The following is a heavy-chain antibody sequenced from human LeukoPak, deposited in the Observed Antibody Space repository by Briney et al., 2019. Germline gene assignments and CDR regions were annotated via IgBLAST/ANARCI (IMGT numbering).Heavy chain of an antibody. Sequence: GGSLRLSCAASGFTFSSYWMHWVRQAPGKGLVWVSRINSDGSSTSYADSVKGRFTISRDNAKNTLYLQMNSLRAEDTAVCYCARDQGSSWFDYWGQGTLVTVSS. CDR1: GFTFSSYW. CDR3: ARDQGSSWFDY. CDR2: INSDGSST. V-gene: IGHV3-74*01. J-gene: IGHJ4*02. D-gene: IGHD6-13*01.